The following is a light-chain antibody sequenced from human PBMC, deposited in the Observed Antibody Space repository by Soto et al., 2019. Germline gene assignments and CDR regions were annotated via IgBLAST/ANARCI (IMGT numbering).Light chain of an antibody. V-gene: IGKV1-5*01. CDR1: QSISSW. J-gene: IGKJ4*01. CDR2: DAS. CDR3: QQYNSYPLT. Sequence: DIQMTQSPSTLSASVGDRVTITCRASQSISSWLAWYQQKPGTAPKLLIYDASSLESGVPSRFSGSGSGTEFTLTISSLQPDDFATYYCQQYNSYPLTFVGGTKVEI.